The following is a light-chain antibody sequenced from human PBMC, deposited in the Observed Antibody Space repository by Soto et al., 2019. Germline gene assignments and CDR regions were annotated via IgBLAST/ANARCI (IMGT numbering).Light chain of an antibody. CDR3: QSKGT. CDR2: KAS. J-gene: IGKJ1*01. Sequence: DIQMTQSPSTLYVSVGHRFTITCRASQSISSWLAWYQQKPGKAPKLLIYKASSLESGGPSRFSGSGSGTEFTLTNSGQQHDDFATYYCQSKGTFGQGTKVDIK. CDR1: QSISSW. V-gene: IGKV1-5*03.